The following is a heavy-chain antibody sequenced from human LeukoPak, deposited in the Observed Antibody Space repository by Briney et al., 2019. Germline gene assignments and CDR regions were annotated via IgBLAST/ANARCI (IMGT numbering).Heavy chain of an antibody. Sequence: SETLSLTCTVSGYSISSGYYWDWIRQPPGKGLEWIGYIYYSGSTNYNPSLKSRVTISVDTSKNQFSLKLSSVTAADTAVYYCARGIIVSGCFWFDPWGQGTLVTVSS. J-gene: IGHJ5*02. CDR1: GYSISSGYY. CDR3: ARGIIVSGCFWFDP. D-gene: IGHD1-26*01. V-gene: IGHV4-61*01. CDR2: IYYSGST.